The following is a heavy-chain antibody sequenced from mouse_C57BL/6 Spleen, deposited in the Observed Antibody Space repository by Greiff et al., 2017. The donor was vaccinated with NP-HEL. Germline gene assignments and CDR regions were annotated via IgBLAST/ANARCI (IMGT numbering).Heavy chain of an antibody. CDR1: GFTFSNYW. V-gene: IGHV6-3*01. D-gene: IGHD1-1*01. J-gene: IGHJ1*03. CDR2: IRLKSDNYAT. CDR3: TAYYYGSSYSYWYFDV. Sequence: EVKLEESGGGLVQPGGSMKLSCVASGFTFSNYWMNWVRQSPEKGLEWVAQIRLKSDNYATHYAESVKGRFTISRDDSKSSVYLQMNNLRAEDTGIYYCTAYYYGSSYSYWYFDVWGTGTTVTVSS.